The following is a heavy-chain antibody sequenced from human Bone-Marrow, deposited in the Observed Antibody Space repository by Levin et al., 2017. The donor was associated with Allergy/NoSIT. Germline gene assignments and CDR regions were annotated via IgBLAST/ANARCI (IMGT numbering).Heavy chain of an antibody. D-gene: IGHD3-10*01. CDR1: GFTFSNYA. CDR2: ISGSGDST. CDR3: AKERDFYGSGSLRN. V-gene: IGHV3-23*01. Sequence: GESLKISCAASGFTFSNYAMSWVRQAPGKGLEWVSGISGSGDSTYDGDSVKGRFTISRDNSKNTPYLQMNSLRAEDTAVYYCAKERDFYGSGSLRNWGQGALVTVSS. J-gene: IGHJ4*02.